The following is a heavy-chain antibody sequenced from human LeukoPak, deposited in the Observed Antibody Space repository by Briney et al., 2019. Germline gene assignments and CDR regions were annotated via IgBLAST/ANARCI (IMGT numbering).Heavy chain of an antibody. V-gene: IGHV3-53*01. CDR3: ARGRYEISAAMDV. CDR2: IYSGGST. CDR1: GFTVSSNY. Sequence: GGSLRLSCAASGFTVSSNYMSWVRQAPGKGLEWVSVIYSGGSTNYADSVRGRFTISRDNSKNTLYLQMNSLRDEDTAVYYCARGRYEISAAMDVWGQGTTVTVSS. J-gene: IGHJ6*02. D-gene: IGHD5-12*01.